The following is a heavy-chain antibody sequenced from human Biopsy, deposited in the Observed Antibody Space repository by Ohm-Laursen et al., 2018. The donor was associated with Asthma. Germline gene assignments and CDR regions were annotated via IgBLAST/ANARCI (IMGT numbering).Heavy chain of an antibody. Sequence: SDTLSLTCTVSGCSVSSGSHYWSWFRQPPGKGLEWIGYISYSGSPNYNLSLKSRVTISVDTSKNQFSLKLSSVTSADTAVYYYARGFVESAMDYFDDWGQGTLVTVSS. V-gene: IGHV4-61*01. CDR1: GCSVSSGSHY. D-gene: IGHD5-18*01. J-gene: IGHJ4*02. CDR3: ARGFVESAMDYFDD. CDR2: ISYSGSP.